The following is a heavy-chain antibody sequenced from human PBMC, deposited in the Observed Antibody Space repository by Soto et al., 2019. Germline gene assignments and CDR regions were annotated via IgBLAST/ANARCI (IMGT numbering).Heavy chain of an antibody. J-gene: IGHJ3*02. V-gene: IGHV3-30-3*01. CDR2: ISYDGSNK. D-gene: IGHD1-26*01. CDR3: ARAQWELHAFDI. Sequence: QVQLVESGGGVVQPGRSLRLSCAASGFTFSSYAMHWVRQAPGKGLEWVAVISYDGSNKYYADSVKGRFTISRDNSKNTLYLQMNSLRAEDTAVYYCARAQWELHAFDIWGQGTMVTVSS. CDR1: GFTFSSYA.